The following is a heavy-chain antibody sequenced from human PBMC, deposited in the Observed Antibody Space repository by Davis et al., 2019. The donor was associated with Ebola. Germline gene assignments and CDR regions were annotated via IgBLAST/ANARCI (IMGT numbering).Heavy chain of an antibody. Sequence: GESLKISCAASGFTFSSYEMNWVRQAPGKGLEWVSYISSSGSTIYYADSVKGRFTISRDNAKNSLYLQVNSLRAEDTAVYYCARLKTPYDYGDLYYYYYGMDVWGQGTTVTVSS. J-gene: IGHJ6*02. CDR1: GFTFSSYE. CDR2: ISSSGSTI. CDR3: ARLKTPYDYGDLYYYYYGMDV. D-gene: IGHD4-17*01. V-gene: IGHV3-48*03.